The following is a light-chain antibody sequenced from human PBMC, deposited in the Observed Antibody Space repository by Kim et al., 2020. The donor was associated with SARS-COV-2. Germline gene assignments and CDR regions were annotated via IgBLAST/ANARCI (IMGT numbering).Light chain of an antibody. CDR3: QQRSIWPLT. CDR1: QSVSSY. Sequence: SLPPGERATRSCRASQSVSSYLAWYQQKPGQAPRLLIYDASNRATGIPARFSGSGSGTDFTLTISSLEPEDFAVYYCQQRSIWPLTFGGGTKVDIK. J-gene: IGKJ4*01. V-gene: IGKV3-11*01. CDR2: DAS.